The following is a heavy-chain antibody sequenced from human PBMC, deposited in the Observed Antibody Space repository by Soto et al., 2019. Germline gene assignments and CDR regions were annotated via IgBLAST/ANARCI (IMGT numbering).Heavy chain of an antibody. CDR1: GYSFTSYW. CDR2: IYPGDSDT. Sequence: EVQLVQSGAEVKKPGESLKISCKGSGYSFTSYWIVWVRQMPGKGLEWMGIIYPGDSDTRYSPSFQGQVTISADKSISPAYLKWSSLKASDTAMYYCARHEGYFGSPAAGLFDYWGQGTLVTVSS. J-gene: IGHJ4*02. D-gene: IGHD3-10*01. CDR3: ARHEGYFGSPAAGLFDY. V-gene: IGHV5-51*01.